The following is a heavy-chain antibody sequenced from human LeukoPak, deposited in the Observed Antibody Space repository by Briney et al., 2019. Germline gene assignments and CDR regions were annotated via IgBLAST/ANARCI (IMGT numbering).Heavy chain of an antibody. J-gene: IGHJ4*02. Sequence: GGSLRLSCAASGFTFSSYAMHWVRQAPGKGLEWVAVISYDGSNKYYADSVKGRFTISRDNSKNTLYLQMNNLRAEDTALYFCANIRSGWHDFDHWGQGTLVTVSS. CDR2: ISYDGSNK. V-gene: IGHV3-30-3*01. D-gene: IGHD6-19*01. CDR3: ANIRSGWHDFDH. CDR1: GFTFSSYA.